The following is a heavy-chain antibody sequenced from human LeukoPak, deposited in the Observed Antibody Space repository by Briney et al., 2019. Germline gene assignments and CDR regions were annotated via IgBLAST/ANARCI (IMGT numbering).Heavy chain of an antibody. J-gene: IGHJ4*02. CDR3: ARLRRGNYFDY. Sequence: SETLSLTCTVSGGSISSYYWSWIRQPPGKGLEWIGYIYYSGSTNYNPSLKSRVTISVDTSKNQFSLKLSSVTAADTAVYYSARLRRGNYFDYWGQGTLVTVSS. CDR1: GGSISSYY. V-gene: IGHV4-59*08. CDR2: IYYSGST.